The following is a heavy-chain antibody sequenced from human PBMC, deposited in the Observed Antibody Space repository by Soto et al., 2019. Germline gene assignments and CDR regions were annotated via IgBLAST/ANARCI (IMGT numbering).Heavy chain of an antibody. Sequence: QIQLVQSGAEVKKPGASVKVSCKASGYNFFDYGVSWVRQAPGQGLEWMGWVSPKSGNTDYARKVQGRVTMTTDISTSTAYVELRGLISDDTGVYYCARGRTVSSIGPLQVWGQGTLVSVSS. CDR3: ARGRTVSSIGPLQV. V-gene: IGHV1-18*01. CDR1: GYNFFDYG. D-gene: IGHD1-1*01. CDR2: VSPKSGNT. J-gene: IGHJ1*01.